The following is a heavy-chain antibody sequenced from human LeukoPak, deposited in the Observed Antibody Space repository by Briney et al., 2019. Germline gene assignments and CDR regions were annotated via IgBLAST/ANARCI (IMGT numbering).Heavy chain of an antibody. CDR2: VNNDGSTT. Sequence: TGGSLRLSCAASGFTFSSYWMHWVRQAPGKGLVWVSRVNNDGSTTNYADSVKGRFTISRDNTKNTLYLQMNSLRAEDTAVYYCARNLAVWGQGTMVTVSS. V-gene: IGHV3-74*01. CDR3: ARNLAV. D-gene: IGHD1-14*01. CDR1: GFTFSSYW. J-gene: IGHJ3*01.